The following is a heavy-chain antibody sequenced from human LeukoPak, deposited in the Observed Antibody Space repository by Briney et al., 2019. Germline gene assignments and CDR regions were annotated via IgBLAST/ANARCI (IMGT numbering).Heavy chain of an antibody. V-gene: IGHV4-30-4*08. CDR3: ARGATVDTAMVGFDY. Sequence: SQTLSLTCTVSGGSISSGDYYWSWIRQPPGKGLEWIGYIYYSGSTYYNPSLKSRVTISVDTSKNQFSLKLSSVTAADTAVYYCARGATVDTAMVGFDYWGQGTLVTVSS. CDR1: GGSISSGDYY. J-gene: IGHJ4*02. D-gene: IGHD5-18*01. CDR2: IYYSGST.